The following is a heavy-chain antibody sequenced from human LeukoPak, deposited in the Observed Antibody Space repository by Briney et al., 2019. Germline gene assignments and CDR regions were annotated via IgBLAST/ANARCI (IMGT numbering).Heavy chain of an antibody. D-gene: IGHD7-27*01. J-gene: IGHJ3*02. CDR3: ASSLGRGAFDI. Sequence: SETLSLTCAVSGGSISSGGYSWSWIRQPPGKGLEWIGYIYHSGSTYYNPSLKSRVTISVDRSKNQFSLKLSSVTAADTAVYYCASSLGRGAFDIWGQGTMVTVSS. V-gene: IGHV4-30-2*01. CDR1: GGSISSGGYS. CDR2: IYHSGST.